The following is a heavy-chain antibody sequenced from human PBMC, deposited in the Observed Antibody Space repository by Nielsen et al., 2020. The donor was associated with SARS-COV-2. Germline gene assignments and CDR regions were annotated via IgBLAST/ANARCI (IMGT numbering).Heavy chain of an antibody. CDR2: TSASGAST. J-gene: IGHJ3*02. V-gene: IGHV3-23*01. D-gene: IGHD3-10*01. Sequence: GESLKISCAASGFTFNIYAMAWVRRAPGRGLEWVSGTSASGASTYYADSVKGRFNISRDNSRNTLYLQMNSLRVEDTAIYFCAKDDVVRGDAYDIWGQGTVVTVSS. CDR3: AKDDVVRGDAYDI. CDR1: GFTFNIYA.